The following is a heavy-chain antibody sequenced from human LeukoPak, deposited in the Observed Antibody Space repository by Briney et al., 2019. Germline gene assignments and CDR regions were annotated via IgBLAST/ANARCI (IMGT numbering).Heavy chain of an antibody. D-gene: IGHD2-15*01. CDR1: GGSFSGYY. Sequence: PSETLSLTCAVYGGSFSGYYWSWIRQPPGKGLEWIGEINHSGSTNYNPSLKSRVTISVDTSKNQFSLKLSSVTAADTAVYYCARGPDADFSGGSCYIIWGQGTMVTVSS. J-gene: IGHJ3*02. V-gene: IGHV4-34*01. CDR3: ARGPDADFSGGSCYII. CDR2: INHSGST.